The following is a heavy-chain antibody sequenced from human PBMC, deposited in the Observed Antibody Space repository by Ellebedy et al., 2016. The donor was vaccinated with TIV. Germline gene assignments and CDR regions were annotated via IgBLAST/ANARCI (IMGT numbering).Heavy chain of an antibody. CDR1: GFTFSNYG. J-gene: IGHJ4*02. V-gene: IGHV3-7*03. CDR2: MKQDGSEK. D-gene: IGHD6-13*01. CDR3: ARAIAAAGSY. Sequence: GGSLRLXXVASGFTFSNYGMSWVRQAPGKGLEWVANMKQDGSEKYYVDSVKGRFTISRDNAKNSPYLQMNSLRAEDTAVYYCARAIAAAGSYWGRGTLVTVSS.